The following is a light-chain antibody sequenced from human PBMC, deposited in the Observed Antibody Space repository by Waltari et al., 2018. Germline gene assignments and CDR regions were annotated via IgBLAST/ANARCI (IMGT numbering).Light chain of an antibody. CDR1: SGSVSISHY. J-gene: IGLJ2*01. CDR2: STN. V-gene: IGLV8-61*01. Sequence: QTVVTQEPSFSVSPGETVTLTCGLNSGSVSISHYASWYQQPPGQAPRTLIYSTNTRSSGVPLRFSCSILWTKAALTITGAQADDESDYHCALYMGGDIFFGGGTKLTVL. CDR3: ALYMGGDIF.